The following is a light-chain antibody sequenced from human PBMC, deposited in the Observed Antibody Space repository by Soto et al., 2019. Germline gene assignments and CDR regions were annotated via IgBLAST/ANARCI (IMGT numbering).Light chain of an antibody. Sequence: DIQMTQSPSTLSASVGDRVTITCRASQSISSWLAWYQQKPGKAPNLLIYGASSLQSGVPSRFSGSGSGTEFTLTINSLQPDDFATYYCQQYNSDSGTFGRGTKVEIK. V-gene: IGKV1-5*01. CDR2: GAS. CDR1: QSISSW. CDR3: QQYNSDSGT. J-gene: IGKJ1*01.